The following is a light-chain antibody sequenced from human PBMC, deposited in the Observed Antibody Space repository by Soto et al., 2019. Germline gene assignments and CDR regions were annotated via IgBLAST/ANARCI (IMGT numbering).Light chain of an antibody. V-gene: IGLV2-14*01. CDR1: SSDVGSYDY. Sequence: QSALTQPASVSGSPGQSITISCTGTSSDVGSYDYVSWYQQHPGKAPELMIYEVSNRPSGVSNRFSGSKSGNTASLTISGLQAEEEADYYCSSYKTYNLFATGTKDIVL. CDR2: EVS. CDR3: SSYKTYNL. J-gene: IGLJ1*01.